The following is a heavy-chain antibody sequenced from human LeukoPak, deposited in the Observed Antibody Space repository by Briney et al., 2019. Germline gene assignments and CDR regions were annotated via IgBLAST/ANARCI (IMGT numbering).Heavy chain of an antibody. D-gene: IGHD1-26*01. J-gene: IGHJ3*02. CDR1: GGSFSGYY. CDR3: ARASYPGAFDI. Sequence: PSETLSLTCAVYGGSFSGYYWSWIRQPPGKGLEWIGEINHSGSTNYNPSLKSRVTISVDTSKNQFSLKLSSVTAADTAVYYCARASYPGAFDIWGQGTMVTVSS. V-gene: IGHV4-34*01. CDR2: INHSGST.